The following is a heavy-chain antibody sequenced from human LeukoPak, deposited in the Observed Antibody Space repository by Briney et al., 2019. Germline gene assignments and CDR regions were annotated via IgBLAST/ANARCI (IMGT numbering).Heavy chain of an antibody. CDR1: GFTFSSYA. CDR2: ISGSGGST. CDR3: ARDPEDFFDY. V-gene: IGHV3-23*01. Sequence: GGSLRLSCAASGFTFSSYAMSWVRQAPGKGLEWVSAISGSGGSTYYADSVKGRFTISRDNAKNSLYLQMNSLRAEDTAVYYCARDPEDFFDYWGQGTLVTVSS. J-gene: IGHJ4*02.